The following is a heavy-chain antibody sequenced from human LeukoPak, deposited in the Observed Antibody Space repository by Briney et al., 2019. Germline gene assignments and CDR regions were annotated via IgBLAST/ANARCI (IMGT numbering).Heavy chain of an antibody. CDR2: INPSGGST. D-gene: IGHD6-19*01. CDR1: GYTFTSYY. Sequence: ASVKVSCKASGYTFTSYYMHWVRQAPGQGLEWMGIINPSGGSTSYAQKFQGRVTMTRDMSTSTVYMELSSLGSEDTAVYYCAREQWLVGGAFDIWGQGTMVTVSS. J-gene: IGHJ3*02. V-gene: IGHV1-46*01. CDR3: AREQWLVGGAFDI.